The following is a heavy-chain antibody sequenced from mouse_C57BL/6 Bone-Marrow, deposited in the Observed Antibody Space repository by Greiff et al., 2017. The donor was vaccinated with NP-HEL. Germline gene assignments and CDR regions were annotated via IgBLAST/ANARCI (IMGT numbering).Heavy chain of an antibody. V-gene: IGHV5-4*03. CDR3: ARGYSNLFAY. CDR2: ISDGGSYT. Sequence: EVKVEESGGGLVKPGGSLKLSCAASGFTFSSYAMSWVRQTPEKRLEWVATISDGGSYTYYPDNVKGRFTISRDNAKNNLYLQMSHLKSEDTAMYYCARGYSNLFAYWGQGTLVTVSA. D-gene: IGHD2-5*01. CDR1: GFTFSSYA. J-gene: IGHJ3*01.